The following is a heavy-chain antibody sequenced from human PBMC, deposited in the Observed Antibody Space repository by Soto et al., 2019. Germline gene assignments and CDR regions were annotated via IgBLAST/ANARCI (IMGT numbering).Heavy chain of an antibody. CDR2: INSGNCNT. Sequence: ASVKVSCKASGYTFTSYAMHWVRQAPGQRFEWMGWINSGNCNTIYSQKFQGRVTITRDTSASTAYLELSSLRSEDTAVYYCAREGTIAAAGPIDYWGQGTLVTVSS. CDR3: AREGTIAAAGPIDY. D-gene: IGHD6-13*01. CDR1: GYTFTSYA. J-gene: IGHJ4*02. V-gene: IGHV1-3*01.